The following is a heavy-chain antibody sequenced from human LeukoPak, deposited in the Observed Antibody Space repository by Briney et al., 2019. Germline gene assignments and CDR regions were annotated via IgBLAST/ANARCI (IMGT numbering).Heavy chain of an antibody. V-gene: IGHV4-30-4*01. CDR3: ARGNFTGLRGFGFDY. Sequence: SETLSLTCTVSGGSISSGDYYWSWIRQPPGKGLEWIGYIYYSGSTYYNPSLKSRVTISVDTSKNQFSLKLSSVTPANRAVFYGARGNFTGLRGFGFDYGGQGTLAPVSS. CDR2: IYYSGST. CDR1: GGSISSGDYY. J-gene: IGHJ4*02. D-gene: IGHD3-10*01.